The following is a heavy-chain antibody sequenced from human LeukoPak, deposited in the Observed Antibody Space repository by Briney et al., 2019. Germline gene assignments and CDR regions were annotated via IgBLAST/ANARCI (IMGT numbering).Heavy chain of an antibody. D-gene: IGHD6-13*01. CDR1: GFTFLSYG. CDR3: AKDMLSSSSPNWFDP. J-gene: IGHJ5*02. CDR2: IRYDGSNK. Sequence: GGSLRLSCAASGFTFLSYGMHWVRQAPGKGLEWVAFIRYDGSNKYYADSVKGRFTISRDNSKNTLYLQMNSLRAEDTAVYYCAKDMLSSSSPNWFDPWGQGTLVTVSS. V-gene: IGHV3-30*02.